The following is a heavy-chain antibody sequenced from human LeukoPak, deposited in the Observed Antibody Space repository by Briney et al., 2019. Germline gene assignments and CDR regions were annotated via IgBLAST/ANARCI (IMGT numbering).Heavy chain of an antibody. CDR3: TTELEALEWLLSSGDY. J-gene: IGHJ4*02. Sequence: GGSLRLSCAASGFTFSNAWMSWVRQAPGKGLEWVGRIKSKTDGGTTDYAAPVKGRFTISIDDSKNTLYLQMNSLKTEDTAVYYCTTELEALEWLLSSGDYWGQGTLVTVSS. V-gene: IGHV3-15*01. CDR1: GFTFSNAW. D-gene: IGHD3-3*01. CDR2: IKSKTDGGTT.